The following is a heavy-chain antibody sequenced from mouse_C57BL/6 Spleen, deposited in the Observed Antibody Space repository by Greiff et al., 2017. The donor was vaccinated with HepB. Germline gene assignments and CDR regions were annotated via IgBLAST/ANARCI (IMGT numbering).Heavy chain of an antibody. D-gene: IGHD2-3*01. CDR3: ARRWLNYFDY. CDR1: GYTFTSYW. J-gene: IGHJ2*01. V-gene: IGHV1-64*01. Sequence: QVQLKQSGAELVKPGASVKLSCKASGYTFTSYWMHWVKQRPGQGLEWIGMIHPNSGSTNYNEKFKSKATLTVDKSSSTAYMQLSSLTSEDSAVYYCARRWLNYFDYWGQGTTLTVSS. CDR2: IHPNSGST.